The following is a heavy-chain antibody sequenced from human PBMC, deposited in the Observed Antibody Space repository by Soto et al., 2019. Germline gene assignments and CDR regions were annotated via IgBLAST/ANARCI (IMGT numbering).Heavy chain of an antibody. CDR3: TTGTYYYDSSGYPSDY. J-gene: IGHJ4*02. Sequence: GGSLRLSWAASGVTFSNAWMGWVRQAPGKGLEWVGRIKSKTDGGTTDYAAPVKGRFTISRDDSKNTLYLQMNSLKTEDTAVYYFTTGTYYYDSSGYPSDYWGQGTLVPVS. D-gene: IGHD3-22*01. CDR2: IKSKTDGGTT. CDR1: GVTFSNAW. V-gene: IGHV3-15*01.